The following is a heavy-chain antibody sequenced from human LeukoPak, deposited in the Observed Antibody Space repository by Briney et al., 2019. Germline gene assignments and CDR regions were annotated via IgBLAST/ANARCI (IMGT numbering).Heavy chain of an antibody. CDR2: INAGNGNT. CDR1: GGTFSSYA. V-gene: IGHV1-3*01. J-gene: IGHJ5*02. D-gene: IGHD5-24*01. Sequence: GASVKVSCKASGGTFSSYAINWVRQAPGQGLEWMGWINAGNGNTKYSQKFQGRVTITRDTSASTAYMELSSLRSEDTAVYYCARAVSAGQYWFDPWGQGTLVTVSS. CDR3: ARAVSAGQYWFDP.